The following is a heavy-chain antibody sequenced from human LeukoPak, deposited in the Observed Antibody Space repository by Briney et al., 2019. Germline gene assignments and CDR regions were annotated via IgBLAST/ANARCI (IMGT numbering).Heavy chain of an antibody. Sequence: PGGSLRLSCAASGFDFSTYAIHWVRQAPGKGLEWVALISYDGSNIIYADSVKGRFTISRDNAKNTLYLQMNSLRAEDTAVYYCARDPYFDYWGQGTQVTVSS. CDR1: GFDFSTYA. J-gene: IGHJ4*02. CDR2: ISYDGSNI. V-gene: IGHV3-30-3*01. CDR3: ARDPYFDY. D-gene: IGHD3-16*01.